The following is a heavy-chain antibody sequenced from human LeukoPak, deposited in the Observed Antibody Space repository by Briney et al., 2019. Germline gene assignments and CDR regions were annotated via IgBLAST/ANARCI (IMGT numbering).Heavy chain of an antibody. V-gene: IGHV4-59*01. CDR3: ARAPAGRPNGWHDY. CDR1: GDSISSYF. CDR2: IYYSGST. Sequence: PSETLSLTCLVSGDSISSYFWSWIRQPPGEGLEWIGFIYYSGSTSYNPSLKSRVTISVDTSKNQFSLKLRSVTAADTAVYYCARAPAGRPNGWHDYWGQGTLVTVSS. D-gene: IGHD6-6*01. J-gene: IGHJ4*02.